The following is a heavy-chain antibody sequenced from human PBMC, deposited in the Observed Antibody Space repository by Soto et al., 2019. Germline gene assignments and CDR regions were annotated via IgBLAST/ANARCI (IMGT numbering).Heavy chain of an antibody. CDR1: GFTVSSNY. V-gene: IGHV3-53*01. Sequence: GGSLRLSCAASGFTVSSNYMSWVRQAPGKGLEWVSVIYSGGSTYYADSVKGRFTISRDNSKNTLYLQMNSLRAEDTAVYYCAREGKGYYYGMDVWGQGTTVTVSS. CDR2: IYSGGST. J-gene: IGHJ6*02. CDR3: AREGKGYYYGMDV.